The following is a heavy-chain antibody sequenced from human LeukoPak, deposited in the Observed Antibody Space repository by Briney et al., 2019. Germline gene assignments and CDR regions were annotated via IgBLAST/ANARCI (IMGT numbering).Heavy chain of an antibody. V-gene: IGHV1-69*13. CDR2: ILPIFGRT. CDR3: ARDLLRYFDWLPHYYYYYMGV. CDR1: GGTFTTNG. Sequence: SVKVSCKASGGTFTTNGISWLRQAPGQDLEWMGGILPIFGRTDYAQKFQGRVTITADESRSTAYMEVTTLTSDDTAVYYCARDLLRYFDWLPHYYYYYMGVWGKGTTVTVSS. J-gene: IGHJ6*03. D-gene: IGHD3-9*01.